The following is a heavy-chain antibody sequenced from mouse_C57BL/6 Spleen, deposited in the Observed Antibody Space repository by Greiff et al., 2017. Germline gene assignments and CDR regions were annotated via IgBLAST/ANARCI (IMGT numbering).Heavy chain of an antibody. Sequence: EVKLMESGAELVRPGASVKLSCTASGFNIKDDYMHWVKQRPEQGLEWIGWIDPENGDTEYASKFQGKATITADTSSNTAYLQLSRLTSEDTAVYYCTTEYDGWYLDVWGTGTTVTVSS. D-gene: IGHD2-14*01. CDR2: IDPENGDT. CDR1: GFNIKDDY. CDR3: TTEYDGWYLDV. J-gene: IGHJ1*03. V-gene: IGHV14-4*01.